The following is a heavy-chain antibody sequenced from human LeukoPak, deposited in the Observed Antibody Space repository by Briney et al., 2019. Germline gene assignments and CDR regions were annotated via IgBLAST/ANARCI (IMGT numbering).Heavy chain of an antibody. V-gene: IGHV1-2*02. D-gene: IGHD1-26*01. CDR2: INPNSGGT. CDR1: GYTFTGYY. CDR3: AIRPGIVGARD. Sequence: ASVTLSCTASGYTFTGYYMHWVRQAPGQGLEWMGWINPNSGGTNYAQKFQGRVTMTRDTSISTPYMELNRLRSDDTAVYYCAIRPGIVGARDWGQGTLVTVSS. J-gene: IGHJ4*02.